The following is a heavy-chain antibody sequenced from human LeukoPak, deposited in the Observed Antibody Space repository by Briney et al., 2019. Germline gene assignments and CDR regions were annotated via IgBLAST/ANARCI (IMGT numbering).Heavy chain of an antibody. CDR3: AREGSGSYGDYCMDV. D-gene: IGHD1-26*01. CDR2: IIPIFGTA. J-gene: IGHJ6*03. Sequence: SVKVSCKASGGTFSSYAISWVRQAPGQGLEWMGGIIPIFGTANYAQKFQGRVTITTDESTSTAYMELSSLRSEDTAVYYCAREGSGSYGDYCMDVWGKGTTVTVSS. V-gene: IGHV1-69*05. CDR1: GGTFSSYA.